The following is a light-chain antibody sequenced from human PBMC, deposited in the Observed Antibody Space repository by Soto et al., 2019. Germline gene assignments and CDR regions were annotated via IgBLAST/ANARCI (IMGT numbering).Light chain of an antibody. CDR3: QQSYSTPWT. CDR2: AAS. Sequence: DIQMTQSPSSLSASVGDSVTITCRASQSISSSLNWYQQKPGKAPRLLIYAASTLQSGVPSGFSGSGSGTDFTLTISSLQPEDFATYYCQQSYSTPWTFGQGTKVDIK. J-gene: IGKJ1*01. V-gene: IGKV1-39*01. CDR1: QSISSS.